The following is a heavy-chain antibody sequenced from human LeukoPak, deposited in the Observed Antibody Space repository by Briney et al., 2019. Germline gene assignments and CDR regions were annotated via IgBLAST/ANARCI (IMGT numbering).Heavy chain of an antibody. V-gene: IGHV3-21*01. J-gene: IGHJ3*02. D-gene: IGHD3-10*01. CDR3: ARDITEAFDI. Sequence: GGSLRLSCAASGFTFRTYRMNWVRQAPGKGLEWVTSISSSSSYIYYADSVKGRFTISRDNAKNSLYLQMNSLRAEDTAVYYCARDITEAFDIWGQGTMVTVSS. CDR2: ISSSSSYI. CDR1: GFTFRTYR.